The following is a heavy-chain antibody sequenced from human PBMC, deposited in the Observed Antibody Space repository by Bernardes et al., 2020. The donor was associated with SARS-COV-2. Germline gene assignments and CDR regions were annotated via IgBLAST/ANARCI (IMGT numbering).Heavy chain of an antibody. CDR1: GFTFSSYA. D-gene: IGHD3-3*01. V-gene: IGHV3-30-3*01. CDR2: ISYDGSNN. Sequence: GGSLRLSCAASGFTFSSYAMHWVRQAPGKGLEWVAVISYDGSNNYYADSVKGRFTISRDNSKNTLYLQMNSLRAEDTAVYYCARDGTDFADAFDIWGQGTMVTVSS. CDR3: ARDGTDFADAFDI. J-gene: IGHJ3*02.